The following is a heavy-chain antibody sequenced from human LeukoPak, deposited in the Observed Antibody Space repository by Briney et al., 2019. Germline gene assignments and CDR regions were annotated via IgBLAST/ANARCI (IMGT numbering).Heavy chain of an antibody. CDR2: ISGSGGST. Sequence: PGGSLRLSCAASGFTFSSYAMSWVRQAPGKGLEWVSAISGSGGSTYYADSVKGRFTISRDNSKNTLYLQMNSLRAEDTAVYYCAKGYYYDSSGYSLYYFDDWGQGTLVTVSS. CDR1: GFTFSSYA. CDR3: AKGYYYDSSGYSLYYFDD. J-gene: IGHJ4*02. V-gene: IGHV3-23*01. D-gene: IGHD3-22*01.